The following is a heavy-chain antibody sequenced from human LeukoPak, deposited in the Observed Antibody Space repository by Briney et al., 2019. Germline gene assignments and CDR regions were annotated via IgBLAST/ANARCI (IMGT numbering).Heavy chain of an antibody. CDR2: INSDGSRI. Sequence: GGSLRLSCAASGFTLSSYWMHWVRQAPGKGLVWVSQINSDGSRITYADSVKGRFTISRDNAKNTLYLQMNRLRAEDAAVSYCARVQGWGIAAGSDYWGQGTLVTVSS. V-gene: IGHV3-74*01. CDR1: GFTLSSYW. J-gene: IGHJ4*02. CDR3: ARVQGWGIAAGSDY. D-gene: IGHD6-25*01.